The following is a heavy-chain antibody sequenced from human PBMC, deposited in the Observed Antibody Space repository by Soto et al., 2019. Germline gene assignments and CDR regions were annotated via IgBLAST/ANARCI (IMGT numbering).Heavy chain of an antibody. CDR2: IYYSGST. D-gene: IGHD2-21*01. V-gene: IGHV4-39*01. CDR3: ARPLALENVSWIAWFDY. J-gene: IGHJ4*02. CDR1: GGSISSSIYY. Sequence: SETLPLTCTVSGGSISSSIYYWGWIRQPPGKGLEWIGSIYYSGSTYYNPSLKSRVTISVDTSKNQFSLKLSSVTAADTAVYYCARPLALENVSWIAWFDYWGQGTLVTVSS.